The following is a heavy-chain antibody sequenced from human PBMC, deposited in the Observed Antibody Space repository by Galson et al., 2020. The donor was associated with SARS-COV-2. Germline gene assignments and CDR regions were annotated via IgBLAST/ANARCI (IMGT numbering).Heavy chain of an antibody. D-gene: IGHD1-1*01. CDR1: GYTFISYD. CDR3: ARRVAVSGTTLSF. Sequence: ASVKVSCKASGYTFISYDINWVRQATGQGPEWVGWMNPNSGNTGYAQKFQGRVTMTRNTSINTAYMELSSLTSDDTAVYYCARRVAVSGTTLSFWGQGTLVTVSS. V-gene: IGHV1-8*01. J-gene: IGHJ4*02. CDR2: MNPNSGNT.